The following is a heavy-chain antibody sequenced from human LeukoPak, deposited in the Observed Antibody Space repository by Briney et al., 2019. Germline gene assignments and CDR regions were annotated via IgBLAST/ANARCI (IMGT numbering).Heavy chain of an antibody. CDR2: ISGGGAKT. J-gene: IGHJ4*02. Sequence: PGGSLRLSCAASGFTFSSYAMNWVRQAPGKGLEWVSTISGGGAKTYNADSVKGRFTISRDNSKNTLYLQMNSLRAEDTAVYYCAKGGDSNSWYYFNYWGQGTLVTVSS. D-gene: IGHD6-13*01. V-gene: IGHV3-23*01. CDR1: GFTFSSYA. CDR3: AKGGDSNSWYYFNY.